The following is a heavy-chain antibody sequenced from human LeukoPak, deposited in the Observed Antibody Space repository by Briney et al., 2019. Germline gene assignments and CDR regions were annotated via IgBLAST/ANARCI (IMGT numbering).Heavy chain of an antibody. D-gene: IGHD3-10*01. J-gene: IGHJ4*02. V-gene: IGHV3-30*18. Sequence: PGRSLRLSCAASGFTFSSYGMHWVRQAPGKGLEWVAVISYDGSNKYYADSVKGRFTISRDNSKNTLYLQMNSLRAEDTAVYYCAKDLVGTYYYGSGSPHYWGQGTLVTVSS. CDR2: ISYDGSNK. CDR1: GFTFSSYG. CDR3: AKDLVGTYYYGSGSPHY.